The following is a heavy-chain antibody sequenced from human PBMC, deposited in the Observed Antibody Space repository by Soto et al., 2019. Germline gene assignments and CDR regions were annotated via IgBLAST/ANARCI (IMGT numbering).Heavy chain of an antibody. Sequence: EVQLLESGGGLVQPGGSLRLSCAASGFTFSSYAMRWVRQAPVKGLEWVSAISGSGGSTYYADSVKGRFTISRDTSKNPLYLQMNSLRAADTAVYYCASRGSGSYYDYWGQGTLVTVSS. CDR2: ISGSGGST. J-gene: IGHJ4*02. CDR1: GFTFSSYA. V-gene: IGHV3-23*01. D-gene: IGHD1-26*01. CDR3: ASRGSGSYYDY.